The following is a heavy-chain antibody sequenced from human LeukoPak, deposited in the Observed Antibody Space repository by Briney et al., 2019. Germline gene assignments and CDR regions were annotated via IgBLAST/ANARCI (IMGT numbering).Heavy chain of an antibody. CDR1: GVPFSTYY. CDR2: VNHSGYT. J-gene: IGHJ4*02. CDR3: ARQLYGSDY. Sequence: PSETLSLTCDVSGVPFSTYYWSWIRQSPEKGLEWIGEVNHSGYTNYNPSPKGRVTISVDTSKNQISLKLSSVTAADTAVYYCARQLYGSDYWGQGTLVTVSS. D-gene: IGHD4-17*01. V-gene: IGHV4-34*01.